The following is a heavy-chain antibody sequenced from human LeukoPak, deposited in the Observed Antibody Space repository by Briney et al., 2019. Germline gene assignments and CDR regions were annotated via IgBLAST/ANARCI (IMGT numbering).Heavy chain of an antibody. V-gene: IGHV4-31*03. J-gene: IGHJ5*02. CDR2: IYYSGST. D-gene: IGHD2-21*01. Sequence: SQTLSLTCTVSGGSISSGGYYWSWIRQHPGKGLEWIGYIYYSGSTYYNPSLKSRVTISVDTSKNQFSLKPSSVTAADTAVYYCARGSIVVVPEGHWFDPWGQGTLVTVSS. CDR1: GGSISSGGYY. CDR3: ARGSIVVVPEGHWFDP.